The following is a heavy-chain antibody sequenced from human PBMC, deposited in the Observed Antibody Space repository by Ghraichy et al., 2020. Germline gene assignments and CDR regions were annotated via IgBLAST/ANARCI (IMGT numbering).Heavy chain of an antibody. Sequence: ASVKVSCKASGYTFTSYGISWVRQAPGQGLEWMGWISAYNGNTNYAQKLQGRVTMTTDTSTSTAYMELRSLRSDDTAVYYCAQDGSGCYYNGYYYYGMDVWGQGTTVTVSS. CDR3: AQDGSGCYYNGYYYYGMDV. CDR1: GYTFTSYG. CDR2: ISAYNGNT. V-gene: IGHV1-18*01. D-gene: IGHD3-10*01. J-gene: IGHJ6*02.